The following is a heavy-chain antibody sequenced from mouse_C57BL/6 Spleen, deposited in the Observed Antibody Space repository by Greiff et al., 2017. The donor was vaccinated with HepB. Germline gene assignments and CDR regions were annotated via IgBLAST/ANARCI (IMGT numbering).Heavy chain of an antibody. CDR3: ARQGTTVVASPDV. J-gene: IGHJ1*03. CDR2: ISSGGSYT. D-gene: IGHD1-1*01. V-gene: IGHV5-6*01. Sequence: VQLKQSGGDLVKPGGSLKLSCAASGFTFSSYGMSWVRQTPDKRLEWVATISSGGSYTYYPDSVKGRFTISRDNAKNTLYLQMSSLKSEDTAMYYCARQGTTVVASPDVWGTGTTVTVSS. CDR1: GFTFSSYG.